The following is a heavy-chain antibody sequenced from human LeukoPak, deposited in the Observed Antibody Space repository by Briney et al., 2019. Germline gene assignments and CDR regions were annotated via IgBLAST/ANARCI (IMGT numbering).Heavy chain of an antibody. Sequence: ASVKVSCKASGYTFTGYYMHWVRQAPGQGLEWMGWINPNSGGTNYAQKFQGRVTMTRDTSISTAYMELSRLRSDDTAVYYCAREGDYYDSSGYYPKAFDYWGQGTLVTVSS. J-gene: IGHJ4*02. CDR3: AREGDYYDSSGYYPKAFDY. V-gene: IGHV1-2*02. CDR2: INPNSGGT. D-gene: IGHD3-22*01. CDR1: GYTFTGYY.